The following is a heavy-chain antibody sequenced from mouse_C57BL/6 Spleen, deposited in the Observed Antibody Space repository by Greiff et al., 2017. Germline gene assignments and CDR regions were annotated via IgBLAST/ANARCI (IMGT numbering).Heavy chain of an antibody. J-gene: IGHJ4*01. CDR1: GYTFTSSW. V-gene: IGHV1-64*01. Sequence: QVQLQQPGPALVQPGASVKLSCKASGYTFTSSWMHLVKQRPGQGLEWIGMIHPNSGSTNYNEKFKSKATLTVDKSSSTAYMQLSSLTSEDSAVYYCARSTVSMDYWGQGTSVTVSS. CDR2: IHPNSGST. CDR3: ARSTVSMDY. D-gene: IGHD1-1*01.